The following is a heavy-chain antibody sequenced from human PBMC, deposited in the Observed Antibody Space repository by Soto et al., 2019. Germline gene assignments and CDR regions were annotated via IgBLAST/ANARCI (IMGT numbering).Heavy chain of an antibody. CDR1: GGSISSGGYY. Sequence: QVQLQESGPGLVKPSQTLSLTCTVSGGSISSGGYYWSWIRQHPGKGLEWIVYIYYSWSTYYNPSLKSRVTISVDPSKNQFYLELSSVTAADTAVYYCARDYRGSGSYPPYYYGMDVWGQGTTVTVSS. CDR2: IYYSWST. J-gene: IGHJ6*02. V-gene: IGHV4-31*03. CDR3: ARDYRGSGSYPPYYYGMDV. D-gene: IGHD3-10*01.